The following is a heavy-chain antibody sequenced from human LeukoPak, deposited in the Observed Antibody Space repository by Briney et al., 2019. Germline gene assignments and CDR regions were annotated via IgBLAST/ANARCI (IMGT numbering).Heavy chain of an antibody. Sequence: SETLSLTCTVSGGSIVSYYWSWIRQPPGKGLEWIGYIYYSGSTNYNPSLKSRVTISVDTSKNQFSLKLSSVTAADTAVYYCARDRREGSGNYYYYMDVWGKGTTVTVSS. J-gene: IGHJ6*03. CDR3: ARDRREGSGNYYYYMDV. D-gene: IGHD3-10*01. CDR2: IYYSGST. V-gene: IGHV4-59*01. CDR1: GGSIVSYY.